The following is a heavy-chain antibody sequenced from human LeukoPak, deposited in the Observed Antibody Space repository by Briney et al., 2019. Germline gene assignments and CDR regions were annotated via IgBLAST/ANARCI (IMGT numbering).Heavy chain of an antibody. V-gene: IGHV1-18*01. J-gene: IGHJ6*02. CDR2: ISAYNGNT. CDR1: GYTFTSYG. CDR3: ARDRVGGCSSTSCYTHYYGMDV. Sequence: GASVKVSCKASGYTFTSYGISWVRQAPGQGLEWMGWISAYNGNTNYAQKLQGRVTMTTDTSTSTAYMEPRSLRSDDTAVYYCARDRVGGCSSTSCYTHYYGMDVWGQGTTVTVSS. D-gene: IGHD2-2*02.